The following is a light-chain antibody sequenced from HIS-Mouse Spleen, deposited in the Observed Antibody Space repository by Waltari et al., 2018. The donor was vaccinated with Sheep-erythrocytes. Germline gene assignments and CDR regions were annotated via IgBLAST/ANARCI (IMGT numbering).Light chain of an antibody. CDR1: SSDVGGYNY. V-gene: IGLV2-11*01. J-gene: IGLJ1*01. Sequence: QSALTQPRSVSGSPGQSVTISCTGTSSDVGGYNYVSWYQQHPSKAPKLMIYDVSKRPSGVPDRFCGAKSGNTASLTISGLQAEDEADYYCCSYAGSYNHVFATGTKVTVL. CDR2: DVS. CDR3: CSYAGSYNHV.